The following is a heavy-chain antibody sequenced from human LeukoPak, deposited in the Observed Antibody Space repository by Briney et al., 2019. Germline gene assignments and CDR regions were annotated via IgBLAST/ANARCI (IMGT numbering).Heavy chain of an antibody. CDR1: GYTFTGYY. D-gene: IGHD4-17*01. J-gene: IGHJ5*02. Sequence: ASVTVSCKASGYTFTGYYMHWVRQAPGEGREWMGWINPNSGGTNYAQKFQVTVTMTRDTSISTAYMELSRLRSDDTAVYYCARGASGVYTVTTSWFDPWGQGTLVTVSS. V-gene: IGHV1-2*02. CDR2: INPNSGGT. CDR3: ARGASGVYTVTTSWFDP.